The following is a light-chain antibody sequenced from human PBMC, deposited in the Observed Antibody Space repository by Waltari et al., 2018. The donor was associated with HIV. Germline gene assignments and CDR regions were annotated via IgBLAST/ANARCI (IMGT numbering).Light chain of an antibody. CDR2: GAS. V-gene: IGKV3-20*01. J-gene: IGKJ1*01. CDR3: QQYGNSPET. CDR1: QIVSSAY. Sequence: EIVLTQSPGTLSLSPGERATLSCRASQIVSSAYLAWYQQKPGQAPRLLIYGASTRATGVPDRVSGSGFGTDFTLTISRLEPEDFAVYYCQQYGNSPETFGQGARVEI.